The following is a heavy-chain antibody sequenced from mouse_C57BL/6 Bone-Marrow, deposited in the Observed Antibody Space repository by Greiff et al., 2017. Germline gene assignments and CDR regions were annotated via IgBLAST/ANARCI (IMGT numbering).Heavy chain of an antibody. J-gene: IGHJ2*01. CDR3: SRSGYCCSSFFDY. D-gene: IGHD1-1*01. V-gene: IGHV1-59*01. Sequence: VQLQQPGAELVRPGTSVKLSCKASGYTFTSYWMHWVKQRPGQGLEWIGVIDPSDSYTNYNQKFKGKATLTVDTSSSTAYMQLSSLTSDDSAVYYYSRSGYCCSSFFDYWCQGTTLTVSS. CDR1: GYTFTSYW. CDR2: IDPSDSYT.